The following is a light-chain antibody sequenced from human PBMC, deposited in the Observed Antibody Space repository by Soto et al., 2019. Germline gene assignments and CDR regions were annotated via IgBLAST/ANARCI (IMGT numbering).Light chain of an antibody. CDR3: QSADSTTGYYV. CDR1: ALAKQY. CDR2: KDT. J-gene: IGLJ1*01. V-gene: IGLV3-25*03. Sequence: YELTQPPSVSVSPGQTARITCSGAALAKQYAYWYQQRPGQAPVVLIFKDTERPSGIPERFSGSSSGTTVTLTISGVQAEDEADYYCQSADSTTGYYVFGTGTKLTVL.